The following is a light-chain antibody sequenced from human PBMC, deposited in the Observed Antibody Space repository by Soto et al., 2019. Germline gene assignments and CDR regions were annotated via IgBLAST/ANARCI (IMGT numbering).Light chain of an antibody. Sequence: EIVVTQSPATLSASPGERVTLTCRASQFVSTRLAWYQQRPGQVPRLLIYDAYTRALGISARFSGSGSGTEFTLTISSLQSEDFAVYYCQQYNNWPRTFGQGTKVDIK. CDR3: QQYNNWPRT. J-gene: IGKJ1*01. V-gene: IGKV3-15*01. CDR2: DAY. CDR1: QFVSTR.